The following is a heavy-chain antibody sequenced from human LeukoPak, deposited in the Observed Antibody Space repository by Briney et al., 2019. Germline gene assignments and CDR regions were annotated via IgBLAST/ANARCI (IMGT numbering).Heavy chain of an antibody. D-gene: IGHD5-18*01. CDR1: GFTFSSYA. CDR3: ARGEGTAMDLY. CDR2: ISYDGSNK. V-gene: IGHV3-30-3*01. Sequence: PGGSLRLSCAASGFTFSSYAMHWVRQAPGKGLEWVAVISYDGSNKYYADSVKGRCTISRDNSKNTLYLQMNSLRAEDTAVYYCARGEGTAMDLYWGQGTLVTVSS. J-gene: IGHJ4*02.